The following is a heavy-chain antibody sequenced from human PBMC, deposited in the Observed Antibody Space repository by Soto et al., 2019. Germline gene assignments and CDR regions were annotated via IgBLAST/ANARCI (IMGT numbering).Heavy chain of an antibody. D-gene: IGHD5-12*01. Sequence: GGSLRLSCAASGFTFSSYAMHWVRQAPGKGLEWVAVISYDGSNKYYADSVKGRFTISRDNSKNTLYLQMNSLRAEDTAVYYCARGTNRGLRSLDYWGQGTLVTVSS. V-gene: IGHV3-30-3*01. J-gene: IGHJ4*02. CDR1: GFTFSSYA. CDR3: ARGTNRGLRSLDY. CDR2: ISYDGSNK.